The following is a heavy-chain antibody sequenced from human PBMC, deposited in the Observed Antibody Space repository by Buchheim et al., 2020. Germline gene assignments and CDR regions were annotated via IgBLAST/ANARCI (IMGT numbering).Heavy chain of an antibody. Sequence: EVQLVESGGGLVQPGGSLRLSCAASGFTFSSYWMHWVRQAPGTGLMWVSRIDSDGSGTSYADSVKGRFTISSDNSKTTLYLQMNSLRAEDTAVYYCAKIVPTAMSPDYWGQGTL. CDR3: AKIVPTAMSPDY. D-gene: IGHD2-2*01. J-gene: IGHJ4*02. CDR1: GFTFSSYW. CDR2: IDSDGSGT. V-gene: IGHV3-74*01.